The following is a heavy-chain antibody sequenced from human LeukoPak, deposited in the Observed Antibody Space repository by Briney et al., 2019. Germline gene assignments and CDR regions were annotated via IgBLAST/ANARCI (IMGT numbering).Heavy chain of an antibody. D-gene: IGHD3-10*01. V-gene: IGHV3-66*01. CDR1: GFTISSNY. J-gene: IGHJ4*02. CDR3: ARIIGSGSFFDY. Sequence: GGSLRLSCAASGFTISSNYMSWVRQAPGKGLECLSVIYTGGNTYYPDSVKGRFTMSRDNSKNTLYLQLNSLRAEDTAVYYCARIIGSGSFFDYWGQGTLVTVSA. CDR2: IYTGGNT.